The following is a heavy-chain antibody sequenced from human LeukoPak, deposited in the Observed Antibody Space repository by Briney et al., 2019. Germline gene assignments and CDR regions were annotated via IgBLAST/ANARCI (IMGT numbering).Heavy chain of an antibody. V-gene: IGHV1-24*01. Sequence: ASVKVSCKVSGYTLTELSMHWVRQAPGKGLEWMGGFDPEDGETIYAQKFQGRVTMTEDTSTDTAYMELSSLRSEDTAVYYCATALGGSYFFDYWGQGTLVTVSS. CDR1: GYTLTELS. D-gene: IGHD1-26*01. CDR2: FDPEDGET. J-gene: IGHJ4*02. CDR3: ATALGGSYFFDY.